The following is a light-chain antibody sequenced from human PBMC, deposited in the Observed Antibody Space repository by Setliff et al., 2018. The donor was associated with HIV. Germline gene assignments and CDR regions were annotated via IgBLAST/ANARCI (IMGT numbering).Light chain of an antibody. J-gene: IGLJ1*01. CDR3: SSYTSSGTYV. Sequence: QSALTQPASVSGSPGQSITISCTGTSSDVGGYNYVSWYQQHPGKAPKLMMSDVSKRPSGVSNRFSGSKSGNTASLTISGLQAEDEADYYCSSYTSSGTYVFGTGTKVTVL. CDR2: DVS. CDR1: SSDVGGYNY. V-gene: IGLV2-14*03.